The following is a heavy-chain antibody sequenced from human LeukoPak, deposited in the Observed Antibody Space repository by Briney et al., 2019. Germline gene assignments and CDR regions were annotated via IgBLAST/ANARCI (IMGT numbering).Heavy chain of an antibody. CDR1: GGSISSYY. Sequence: SETLSLTCTVSGGSISSYYWSWIRQPPGKGLEWIGYIYYSGSTNYNPSLKSRVTISVDTSKNQFSLKLSSVTAADTAVYYCARRRTYYYGSGSYWFGAFDIWGQGTMVTVSS. D-gene: IGHD3-10*01. J-gene: IGHJ3*02. CDR2: IYYSGST. V-gene: IGHV4-59*12. CDR3: ARRRTYYYGSGSYWFGAFDI.